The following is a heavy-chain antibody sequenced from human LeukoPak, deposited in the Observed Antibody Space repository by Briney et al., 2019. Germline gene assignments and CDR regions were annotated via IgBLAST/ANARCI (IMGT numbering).Heavy chain of an antibody. CDR2: IKQDGSEK. CDR1: GFTFSRFW. D-gene: IGHD2-15*01. J-gene: IGHJ4*02. Sequence: SGGSLRLSCAASGFTFSRFWMSWVRQAPGKGLEWVANIKQDGSEKYYVDSVKGRFTISRDNAKNSLYLQMNSLRAEDTAVYYCARTSSLTPTPSFDYWGQGALVTVSS. CDR3: ARTSSLTPTPSFDY. V-gene: IGHV3-7*02.